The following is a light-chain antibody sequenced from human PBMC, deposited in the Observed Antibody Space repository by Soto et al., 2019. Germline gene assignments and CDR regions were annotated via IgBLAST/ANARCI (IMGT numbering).Light chain of an antibody. CDR2: GAS. V-gene: IGKV3-20*01. Sequence: IVLTQSPGTLALSPGEICTLVCRAIHIVTTRSAGYQHKPGQAPTLLMSGASNRASGVPVRFSGSGSRTDFTLTITRLEPEDFALYYCQQYGGSPNTFGLGTRLEI. CDR1: HIVTTRS. CDR3: QQYGGSPNT. J-gene: IGKJ5*01.